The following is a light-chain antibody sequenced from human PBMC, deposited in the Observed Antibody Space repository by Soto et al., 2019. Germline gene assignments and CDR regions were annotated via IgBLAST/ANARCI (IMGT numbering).Light chain of an antibody. J-gene: IGKJ4*01. CDR1: QSVKNNY. CDR2: DAS. V-gene: IGKV3-20*01. CDR3: QQYGSTPLT. Sequence: EIVLKQSPDTLSLSPGERATLSCRASQSVKNNYLAWYQQKPGQPPRFVIYDASSRATGIPDRFSGSGSGTDFTLTISRLEPEDFAVYYCQQYGSTPLTFGGGTKV.